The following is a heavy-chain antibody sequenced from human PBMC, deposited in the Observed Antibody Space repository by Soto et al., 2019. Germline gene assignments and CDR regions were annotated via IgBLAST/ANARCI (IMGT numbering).Heavy chain of an antibody. CDR2: IYYSGST. CDR1: GGSIRSYY. CDR3: ARADWRFLEWLGPNYYYGMDV. J-gene: IGHJ6*02. D-gene: IGHD3-3*01. Sequence: SETLSLTCTVSGGSIRSYYWSWIRQPQGKGLEWIGYIYYSGSTNYNPSLKSRVTISVDTSKNQFSLKLSSVTAADTAVYYCARADWRFLEWLGPNYYYGMDVWGQGTTVTVSS. V-gene: IGHV4-59*01.